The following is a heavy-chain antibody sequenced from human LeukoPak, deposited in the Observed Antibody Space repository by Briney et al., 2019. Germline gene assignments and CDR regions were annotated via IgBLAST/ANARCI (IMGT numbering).Heavy chain of an antibody. J-gene: IGHJ4*02. D-gene: IGHD1/OR15-1a*01. Sequence: PGGSLRLSCAASGFTFSSYAMHWVRQAPGKGLEWVAVISYDGSNKYYADSVKGRFTISRDNSKNTLYLQMNSLRAEDTAVYYCAKEGEQYYFDYWGQGTLVTVSS. CDR1: GFTFSSYA. CDR3: AKEGEQYYFDY. V-gene: IGHV3-30*04. CDR2: ISYDGSNK.